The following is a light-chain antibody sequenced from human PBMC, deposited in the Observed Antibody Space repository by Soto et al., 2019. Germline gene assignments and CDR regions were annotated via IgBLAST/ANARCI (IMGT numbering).Light chain of an antibody. CDR2: EVS. V-gene: IGLV2-14*01. CDR3: CSYTSSSTPYV. J-gene: IGLJ1*01. Sequence: QSALTQPASVSGSPGQSITISCTGTSSDVGGYNYVSWYQQHPGKAPKLMIYEVSNRPSGVSNRFSGSKSSHTASLTISGLQVEDEADYYCCSYTSSSTPYVFGTGTKVTVL. CDR1: SSDVGGYNY.